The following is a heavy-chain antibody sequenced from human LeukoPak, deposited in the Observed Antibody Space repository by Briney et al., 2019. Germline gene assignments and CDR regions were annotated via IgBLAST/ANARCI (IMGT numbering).Heavy chain of an antibody. CDR3: ARVSVTTNPYYYMDV. CDR1: GGSINSYY. CDR2: IYYSGST. V-gene: IGHV4-59*12. J-gene: IGHJ6*03. Sequence: SETLSLTCTVSGGSINSYYWSWIRQPPGKGLEWIGYIYYSGSTNSNPSLKSQVTISVDTSKNQFSLKLSSVTAADTAVYYCARVSVTTNPYYYMDVWGKGTTVTVSS. D-gene: IGHD4-17*01.